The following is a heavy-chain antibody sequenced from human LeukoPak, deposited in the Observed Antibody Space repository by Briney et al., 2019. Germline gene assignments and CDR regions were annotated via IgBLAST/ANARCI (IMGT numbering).Heavy chain of an antibody. V-gene: IGHV4-4*07. D-gene: IGHD1-26*01. J-gene: IGHJ5*02. CDR3: ARGLVGTTGEQNWFDP. Sequence: PSETLSLTCSVSGGSISSYYWSWIRQPAGKGLEWIGRIHTSGNTNYNPSLKSRVTISVDKSKIQFSLKLSSVTAADTAMYYCARGLVGTTGEQNWFDPWGQGTLVTVSS. CDR1: GGSISSYY. CDR2: IHTSGNT.